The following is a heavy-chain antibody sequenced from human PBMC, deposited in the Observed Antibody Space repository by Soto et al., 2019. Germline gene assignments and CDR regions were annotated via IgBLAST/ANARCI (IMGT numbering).Heavy chain of an antibody. Sequence: QVQLQESGPGLVKPSQTLSLTCTVSGASISSADYFWSWIRQPPGQGLEWIGYIYYSGNFFYNPSLESRVTISVDTSTNQFSLKLTSVTAADTAVYYCARQRTVYFARPGDWLDPWGQGTLVTVSS. D-gene: IGHD3-9*01. CDR1: GASISSADYF. CDR2: IYYSGNF. V-gene: IGHV4-30-4*01. CDR3: ARQRTVYFARPGDWLDP. J-gene: IGHJ5*02.